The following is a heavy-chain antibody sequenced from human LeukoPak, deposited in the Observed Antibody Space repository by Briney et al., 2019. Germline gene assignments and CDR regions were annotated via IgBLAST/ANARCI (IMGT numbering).Heavy chain of an antibody. CDR2: INYSGST. J-gene: IGHJ6*02. V-gene: IGHV4-59*01. D-gene: IGHD3-10*01. CDR1: GGSITSFY. CDR3: ARVGGTNYYYYGMDV. Sequence: SETLSLTCTVSGGSITSFYWSWIRQPPGKGLEWIGYINYSGSTNYNPSLKSRVTISVDTSKNQFSLKLSSVTAADMAVYYCARVGGTNYYYYGMDVWGQGTTVTVSS.